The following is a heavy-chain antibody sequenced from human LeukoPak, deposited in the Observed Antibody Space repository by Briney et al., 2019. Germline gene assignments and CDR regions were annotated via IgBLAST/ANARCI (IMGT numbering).Heavy chain of an antibody. Sequence: PGGSLRLSCAASGFXFISYSINWVRQAPGKGLEWVSSISSSSTYIYYGDSVKGRFTISRDNSKNTLYLQMNSLRAEDTAVYYCAKDHCGGDCYLFDYWGQGTLVTVSS. D-gene: IGHD2-21*02. V-gene: IGHV3-21*01. CDR1: GFXFISYS. CDR3: AKDHCGGDCYLFDY. J-gene: IGHJ4*02. CDR2: ISSSSTYI.